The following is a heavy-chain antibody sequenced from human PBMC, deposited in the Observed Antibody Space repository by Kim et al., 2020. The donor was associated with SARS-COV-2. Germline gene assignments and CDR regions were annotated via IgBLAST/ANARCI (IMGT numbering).Heavy chain of an antibody. CDR2: ISAYNGNT. CDR3: ARDYPLLGNYDSSGYYASIDY. D-gene: IGHD3-22*01. Sequence: ASVKVSCKASGYTFTSYGISWVRQAPGQGLEWMGWISAYNGNTNYAQKLQGRVTMTTDTSTSTAYMELRSLRSDDTAVYYCARDYPLLGNYDSSGYYASIDYWGQGTLVTVSS. V-gene: IGHV1-18*01. CDR1: GYTFTSYG. J-gene: IGHJ4*02.